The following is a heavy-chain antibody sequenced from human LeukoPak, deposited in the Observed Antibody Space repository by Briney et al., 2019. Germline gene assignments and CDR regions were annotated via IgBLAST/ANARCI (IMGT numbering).Heavy chain of an antibody. CDR3: AREGGPYRPLDY. V-gene: IGHV4-4*02. Sequence: SETLSLTCDVSGGSITQTNYWTWVRHRPGKGLEWIGEVNLQGSTNYNPSLMRRVAISVDTSANHVSLQLTSVTAADTAVYYCAREGGPYRPLDYSGQGTLVTVSS. CDR1: GGSITQTNY. CDR2: VNLQGST. J-gene: IGHJ4*02.